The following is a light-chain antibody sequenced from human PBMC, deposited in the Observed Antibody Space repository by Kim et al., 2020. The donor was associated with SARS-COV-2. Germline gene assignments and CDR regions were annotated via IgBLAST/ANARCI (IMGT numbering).Light chain of an antibody. CDR3: QSYDSSLSGSYV. CDR2: GNS. J-gene: IGLJ1*01. CDR1: SSTIGAGYG. Sequence: VTIACAGISSTIGAGYGVHWYQKLPGTAPKLLIYGNSNRPSGVPDRFSGSKSGTSASLAITGLQAEDEADYYCQSYDSSLSGSYVFGTGTKVTVL. V-gene: IGLV1-40*01.